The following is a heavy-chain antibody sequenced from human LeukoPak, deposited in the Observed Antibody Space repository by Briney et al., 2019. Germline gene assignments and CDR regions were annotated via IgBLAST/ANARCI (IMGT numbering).Heavy chain of an antibody. Sequence: GGSLRLSCAASGFPFSDYTMNWVPQAPGKGLEWVSYISSSSSTIYYADSVRGRFTISRDNAKNSLYLQMNSLRAEDTAVYYCARDLENTDMAYGGYYFDYWGQGTLVTVSS. CDR2: ISSSSSTI. CDR3: ARDLENTDMAYGGYYFDY. CDR1: GFPFSDYT. V-gene: IGHV3-48*01. D-gene: IGHD5-18*01. J-gene: IGHJ4*02.